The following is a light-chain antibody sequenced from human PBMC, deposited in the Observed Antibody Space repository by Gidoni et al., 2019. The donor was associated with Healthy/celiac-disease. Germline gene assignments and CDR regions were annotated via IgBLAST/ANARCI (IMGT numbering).Light chain of an antibody. CDR3: SSYAGSNNFVV. CDR2: EVS. CDR1: SSDVGGYNY. V-gene: IGLV2-8*01. Sequence: QSAMTQPPAASGSPGQSVTISCTGTSSDVGGYNYVSWYQHHPGKAPKLMIYEVSKRPSGVPDRFSGSKSGNTASLTVSGLQAEDEADYYCSSYAGSNNFVVFGGGTTLTVL. J-gene: IGLJ2*01.